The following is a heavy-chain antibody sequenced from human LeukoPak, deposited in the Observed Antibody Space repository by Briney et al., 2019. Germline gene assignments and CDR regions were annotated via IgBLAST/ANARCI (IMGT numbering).Heavy chain of an antibody. CDR1: GYTFTSYY. CDR3: ARSLYDILTGYEMGY. J-gene: IGHJ4*02. V-gene: IGHV1-46*01. CDR2: INPSGGST. D-gene: IGHD3-9*01. Sequence: GASVKVSCKASGYTFTSYYMHWVRQAPGQGLEWTGIINPSGGSTSYAQKFQGRVTMTRDTSTSTVYMELSSLRSEDTAVYYCARSLYDILTGYEMGYWGQGTLVTVSS.